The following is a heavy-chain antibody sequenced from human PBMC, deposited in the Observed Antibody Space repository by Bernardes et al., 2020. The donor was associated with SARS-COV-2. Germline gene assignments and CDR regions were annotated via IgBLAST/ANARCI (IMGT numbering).Heavy chain of an antibody. CDR2: ISYDGSNK. CDR3: AKGGYYDSSGYYGFDY. Sequence: GGSLRLSCAASGFTFSSYGMHWVRQAPGKGLEWVAVISYDGSNKYYADSVKGRFTISRDNSKNTLYLQMNSLRAEDTAVYYCAKGGYYDSSGYYGFDYWGQGTLVTVSS. CDR1: GFTFSSYG. J-gene: IGHJ4*02. D-gene: IGHD3-22*01. V-gene: IGHV3-30*18.